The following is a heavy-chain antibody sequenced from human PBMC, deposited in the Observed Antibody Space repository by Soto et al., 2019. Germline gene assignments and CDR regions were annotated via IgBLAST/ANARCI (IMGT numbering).Heavy chain of an antibody. V-gene: IGHV4-61*01. Sequence: SATLSLTCSVSGGSVSDKTYYWSCIRQPPGKRLEWIGYVYYSGTTNYNPSLKSRVTISVDLSKNRFSLRLSSVTTADTALYYCARTTAVPNTLRSRYFFDYWGQGTLVTVSS. CDR1: GGSVSDKTYY. CDR3: ARTTAVPNTLRSRYFFDY. D-gene: IGHD4-17*01. CDR2: VYYSGTT. J-gene: IGHJ4*02.